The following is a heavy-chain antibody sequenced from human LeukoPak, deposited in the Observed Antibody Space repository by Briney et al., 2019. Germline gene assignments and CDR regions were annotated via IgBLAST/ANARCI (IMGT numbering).Heavy chain of an antibody. V-gene: IGHV4-38-2*02. J-gene: IGHJ4*02. CDR3: ARTIETYYYDSSGPGGHYFDY. CDR1: GYSISSGYY. CDR2: IYHSGST. D-gene: IGHD3-22*01. Sequence: SETLSLTCTVSGYSISSGYYWGWIRQPPGKGLEWIGSIYHSGSTYYNPSLKSRVTISVDTSKNQFSLKLSSVTAADTAVYYCARTIETYYYDSSGPGGHYFDYWGQGTLVTVSS.